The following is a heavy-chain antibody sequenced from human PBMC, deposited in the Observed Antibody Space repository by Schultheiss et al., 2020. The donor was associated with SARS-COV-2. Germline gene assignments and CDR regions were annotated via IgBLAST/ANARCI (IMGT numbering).Heavy chain of an antibody. V-gene: IGHV4-34*01. Sequence: LSLTCAVYGGSFSGYYWSWIRQPPGKGLEWIGEINHSGSTNYNPSLKSRVTISVDTSKNQFSLKLSSVTAADTAVYYCARAPLYSSSSSFYDYWGQGTLVTVSS. D-gene: IGHD6-6*01. J-gene: IGHJ4*02. CDR3: ARAPLYSSSSSFYDY. CDR1: GGSFSGYY. CDR2: INHSGST.